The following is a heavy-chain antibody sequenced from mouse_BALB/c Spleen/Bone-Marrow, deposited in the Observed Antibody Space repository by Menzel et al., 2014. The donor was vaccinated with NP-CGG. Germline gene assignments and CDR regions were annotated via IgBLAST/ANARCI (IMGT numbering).Heavy chain of an antibody. CDR3: AREWTARTPSY. J-gene: IGHJ2*01. Sequence: QVQLQQPGAELVRPGTSVKVSCKASGYAFTSYLIEWIKQRPGQGLEWIGVINPGSGGANYNEKFEGKATLTADKSSSTAYMQISSLTSDDSAVYFCAREWTARTPSYWGQGTALTVSS. CDR1: GYAFTSYL. D-gene: IGHD3-2*01. V-gene: IGHV1-54*01. CDR2: INPGSGGA.